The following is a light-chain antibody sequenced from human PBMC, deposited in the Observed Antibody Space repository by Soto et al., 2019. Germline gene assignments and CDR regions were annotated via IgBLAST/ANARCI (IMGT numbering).Light chain of an antibody. Sequence: ETVMTQSPATLSVSPGGRATLSCRASQSVDSTLAWYQQKPGQAPRLLIHSASARAPGFSARFSASGSGTEFPLTLRRLQSEDFGVYYWQQYNNWPLKFGQGTKVEI. CDR3: QQYNNWPLK. V-gene: IGKV3-15*01. CDR2: SAS. J-gene: IGKJ1*01. CDR1: QSVDST.